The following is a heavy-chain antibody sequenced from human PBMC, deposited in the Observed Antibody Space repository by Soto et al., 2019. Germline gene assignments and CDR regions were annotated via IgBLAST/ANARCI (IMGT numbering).Heavy chain of an antibody. CDR2: IYSGGST. V-gene: IGHV3-53*01. CDR3: ARPEAVSAEYYYYGMDV. CDR1: GFTVSSNY. D-gene: IGHD2-15*01. J-gene: IGHJ6*02. Sequence: LRLSCAASGFTVSSNYMSWVRQAPGKGLEWVSVIYSGGSTYYADSVKGRFTISRDNSKNTLYLQMNSLRAEDTAVYYCARPEAVSAEYYYYGMDVWGQGTTVTVSS.